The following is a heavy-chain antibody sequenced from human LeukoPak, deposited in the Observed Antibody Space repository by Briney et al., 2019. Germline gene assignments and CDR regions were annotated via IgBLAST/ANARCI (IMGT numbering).Heavy chain of an antibody. Sequence: GGSLRLSCAASGFTFSSYGMHWVRQAPGKGLEWVAFIRYDGSNKYYADSVKGRFTISRDNAKNSLYLQMNSLRAEDTAVYYCARQGAGYDEPIDYWGQGTLVTVSS. CDR1: GFTFSSYG. CDR3: ARQGAGYDEPIDY. J-gene: IGHJ4*02. D-gene: IGHD5-12*01. CDR2: IRYDGSNK. V-gene: IGHV3-30*02.